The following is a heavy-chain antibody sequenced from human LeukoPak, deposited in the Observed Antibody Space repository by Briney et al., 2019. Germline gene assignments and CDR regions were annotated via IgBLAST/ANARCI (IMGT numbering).Heavy chain of an antibody. Sequence: SLRLSCAASGFTFSSYAMHWVRRAPGKGLEWVAVISYDGSNKYYADSVKGRFTISRDNSKNTLYLQMNSLRAEDTAVYYCAKDLAAYCGGDCSGFDYWGQGTLVTVSS. CDR2: ISYDGSNK. V-gene: IGHV3-30*04. J-gene: IGHJ4*02. CDR3: AKDLAAYCGGDCSGFDY. D-gene: IGHD2-21*02. CDR1: GFTFSSYA.